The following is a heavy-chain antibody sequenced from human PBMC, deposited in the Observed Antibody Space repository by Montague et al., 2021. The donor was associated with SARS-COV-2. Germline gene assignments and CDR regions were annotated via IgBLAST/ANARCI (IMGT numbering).Heavy chain of an antibody. CDR1: GGSFSVYY. CDR3: AKEREVVRAARTLVAFDL. J-gene: IGHJ3*01. V-gene: IGHV4-34*01. Sequence: SETLSLTCAVYGGSFSVYYWSWLRQSPRSGLEWIADINHSGTANYNPSLKSRVSISVDTSKNQFTLKLTSVTAADTAMYYCAKEREVVRAARTLVAFDLWGQGTMVTVSS. CDR2: INHSGTA. D-gene: IGHD2-2*01.